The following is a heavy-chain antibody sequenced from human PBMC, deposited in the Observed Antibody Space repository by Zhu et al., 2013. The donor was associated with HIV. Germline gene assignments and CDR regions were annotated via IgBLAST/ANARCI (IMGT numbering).Heavy chain of an antibody. J-gene: IGHJ1*01. CDR3: ATSGYSSSWLPKYFQH. Sequence: QVQLQESGPGLVKPSETLSLTCTVSGGSVSSGSYYWSWIRQPPGKGLEWIGYIYYSGSTNYNPSLKSRVTISVDTSKNQFSLKLSSVTAADTAVYYCATSGYSSSWLPKYFQHWGQGTLVTVSS. V-gene: IGHV4-61*01. D-gene: IGHD6-13*01. CDR1: GGSVSSGSYY. CDR2: IYYSGST.